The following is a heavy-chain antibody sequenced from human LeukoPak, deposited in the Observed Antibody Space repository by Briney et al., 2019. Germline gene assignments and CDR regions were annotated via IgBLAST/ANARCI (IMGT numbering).Heavy chain of an antibody. Sequence: PGGSLRLSCAASGFTFSSYAMHWVRQAPGKGLEWVAVISYDGSNKYYADSVKGRFTISRDNSKNTLYLQMNSLRAEDTAVYYCASLCGVYNYGDYHPGFDYWGQGTLVTVSS. CDR3: ASLCGVYNYGDYHPGFDY. V-gene: IGHV3-30-3*01. CDR2: ISYDGSNK. D-gene: IGHD4-17*01. CDR1: GFTFSSYA. J-gene: IGHJ4*02.